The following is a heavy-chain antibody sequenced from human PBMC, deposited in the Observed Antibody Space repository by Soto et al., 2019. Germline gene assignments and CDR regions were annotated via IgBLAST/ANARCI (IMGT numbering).Heavy chain of an antibody. CDR1: GLTFGSRA. CDR3: ARGSTDSYPGSRIFDF. D-gene: IGHD3-10*01. Sequence: GGSLRLSCVASGLTFGSRAMTWVRQAPGEGLQWVSTITDTGGDAKYADSVRGRFVISRDNSKKTLYLQMTSLTAEDSAMYYCARGSTDSYPGSRIFDFWGRGTLVTVSS. CDR2: ITDTGGDA. V-gene: IGHV3-23*01. J-gene: IGHJ4*02.